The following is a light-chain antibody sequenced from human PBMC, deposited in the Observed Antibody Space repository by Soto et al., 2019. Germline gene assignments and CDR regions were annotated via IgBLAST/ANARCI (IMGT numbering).Light chain of an antibody. Sequence: QSVLTQPASVSGSPGQSITISCTGTSSDVGGYDFVSWYQHHPGKAPRLMIYDVSHRPSGVSDRFSASKSGNTASLTISGLLAEDEADYYCSSYTPKSSLIFGGGTKLTVL. V-gene: IGLV2-14*03. J-gene: IGLJ2*01. CDR3: SSYTPKSSLI. CDR2: DVS. CDR1: SSDVGGYDF.